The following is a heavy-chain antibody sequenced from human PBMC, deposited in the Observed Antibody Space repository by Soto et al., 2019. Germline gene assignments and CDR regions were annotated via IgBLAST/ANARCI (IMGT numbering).Heavy chain of an antibody. CDR2: IIPIFGTA. J-gene: IGHJ4*02. CDR3: ARLRYCSGGSCYDY. Sequence: QVQLVQSGAEVQKPGSSVKVSCKASGGTFSSYAISWVRQAPGQGLEWMGGIIPIFGTANYAQKFQGRVTITADESTSTAYMELSSLRSEDTAVYYCARLRYCSGGSCYDYWGQGTLVTVSS. V-gene: IGHV1-69*12. CDR1: GGTFSSYA. D-gene: IGHD2-15*01.